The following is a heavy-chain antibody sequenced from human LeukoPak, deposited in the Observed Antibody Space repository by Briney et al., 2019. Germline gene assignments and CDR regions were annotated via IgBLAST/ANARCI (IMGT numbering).Heavy chain of an antibody. V-gene: IGHV3-30*04. CDR2: ISYDLTNR. CDR3: AFSSNYYGLDV. CDR1: GFTFSTYS. J-gene: IGHJ6*02. Sequence: GGSLRLSCAASGFTFSTYSLHWVRQAPGKGLEWVAFISYDLTNRYYADSVKGRFTISRDNSKNTLFLQMDSLRIEDTAVFYCAFSSNYYGLDVWGQGTTVTVSS.